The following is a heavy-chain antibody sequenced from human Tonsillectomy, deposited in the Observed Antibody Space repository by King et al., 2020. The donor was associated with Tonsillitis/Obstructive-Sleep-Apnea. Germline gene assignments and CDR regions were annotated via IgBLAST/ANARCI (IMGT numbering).Heavy chain of an antibody. V-gene: IGHV3-30*17. CDR3: ARDSGDSFDC. CDR2: ISYDGTNP. D-gene: IGHD4-17*01. Sequence: VQLVESGGGVVQPGRSLRLSCAASGFTFSSYPMHWVRQAPGKGLEWVALISYDGTNPYYADSVKGRFTVSRDNSKNTLSLQMNSLRAEDTAVYYCARDSGDSFDCWGQGTLVTVSS. CDR1: GFTFSSYP. J-gene: IGHJ4*02.